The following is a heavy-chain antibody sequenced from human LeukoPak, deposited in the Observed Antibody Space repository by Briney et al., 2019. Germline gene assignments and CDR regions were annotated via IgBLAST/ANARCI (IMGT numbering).Heavy chain of an antibody. CDR2: IYYSGST. CDR3: ARLPYDPVYFDY. J-gene: IGHJ4*02. CDR1: GGSISSYY. D-gene: IGHD5-12*01. Sequence: SETLSLTCTVSGGSISSYYWSWIRQPPGKGLEWIGYIYYSGSTNYNPSLKSRVTISVDTSKNQFSLKLSSVTAADTAVYYCARLPYDPVYFDYWGQGTLVTVSS. V-gene: IGHV4-59*01.